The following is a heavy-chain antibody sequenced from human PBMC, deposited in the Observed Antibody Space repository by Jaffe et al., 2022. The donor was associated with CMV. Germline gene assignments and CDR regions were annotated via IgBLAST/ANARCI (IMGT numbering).Heavy chain of an antibody. J-gene: IGHJ2*01. V-gene: IGHV3-15*01. CDR1: GFTFSNAW. Sequence: EVQLVESGGGLVKPGGSLRLSCAASGFTFSNAWMSWVRQAPGKGLEWVGRIKSKTDGGTTDYAAPVKGRFTISRDDSKNTLYLQMNSLKTEDTAVYYCTTGTYYDSSGYWRYFDLWGRGTLVTVSS. D-gene: IGHD3-22*01. CDR3: TTGTYYDSSGYWRYFDL. CDR2: IKSKTDGGTT.